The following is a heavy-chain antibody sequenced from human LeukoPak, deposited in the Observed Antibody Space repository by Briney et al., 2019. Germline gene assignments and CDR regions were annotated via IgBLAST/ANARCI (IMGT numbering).Heavy chain of an antibody. J-gene: IGHJ4*02. CDR2: ISGSGAST. D-gene: IGHD2-2*02. CDR3: AKGSRGYTNYYFGY. V-gene: IGHV3-23*01. Sequence: PGGSLRLSCASSGFSFSGYAMIWVRQAPGKGLELVSTISGSGASTFYADSVRGRFITSKDIPSNIVYLQMNSLRAEDTAVYYCAKGSRGYTNYYFGYWGQGTLVTVSS. CDR1: GFSFSGYA.